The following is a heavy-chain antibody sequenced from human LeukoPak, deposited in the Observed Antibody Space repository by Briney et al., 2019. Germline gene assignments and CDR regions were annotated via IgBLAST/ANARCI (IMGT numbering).Heavy chain of an antibody. CDR2: IYPSDSDT. CDR1: GYSFTSYW. V-gene: IGHV5-51*01. Sequence: GESLKISCKGSGYSFTSYWIGWVRQMPGKSLEWMGIIYPSDSDTIYNPSFQGQVTISADKSISTAYLQWSSLKASDTAMYYCARHGVGATNQAHDYWGQGTLVTVSS. J-gene: IGHJ4*02. CDR3: ARHGVGATNQAHDY. D-gene: IGHD1-26*01.